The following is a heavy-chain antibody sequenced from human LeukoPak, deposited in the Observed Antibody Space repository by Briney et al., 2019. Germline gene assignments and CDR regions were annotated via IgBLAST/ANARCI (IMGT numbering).Heavy chain of an antibody. CDR3: AKDQGILYLFDY. V-gene: IGHV3-7*01. CDR2: INHNGNVN. D-gene: IGHD3-3*01. CDR1: GFTFSSYW. Sequence: GSLRLSCAASGFTFSSYWMNWARQAPGKGLEWVASINHNGNVNYYVDSVKGRFTISRDNAKNSLYLQMNSLRAEDTAVYYCAKDQGILYLFDYWGQGTLVTVSS. J-gene: IGHJ4*02.